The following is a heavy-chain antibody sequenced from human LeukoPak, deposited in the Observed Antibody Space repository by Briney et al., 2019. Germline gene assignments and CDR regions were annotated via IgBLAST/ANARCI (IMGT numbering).Heavy chain of an antibody. CDR2: ISWNSGSI. Sequence: PGGSLRLSCAASGFTFSSYAMSWVRQAPGKGLEWVSGISWNSGSIGYADSVKGRFTISRDNAKNSLYLQMNSLRAEDTALYYCAKEKTIVGATIRGYFDYWGQGTLVTVSS. V-gene: IGHV3-9*01. CDR1: GFTFSSYA. CDR3: AKEKTIVGATIRGYFDY. J-gene: IGHJ4*02. D-gene: IGHD1-26*01.